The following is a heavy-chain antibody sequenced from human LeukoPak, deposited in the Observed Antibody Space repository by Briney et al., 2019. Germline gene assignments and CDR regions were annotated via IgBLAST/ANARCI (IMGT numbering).Heavy chain of an antibody. Sequence: SQTLSLTCAISGDSVSSNSAAWNWIRQSPSRGLEWLARTYYRSKWYNDYAVSVKSRISINPDTSKNQLSLQLNSVTPEDTAVYYCARGECSGGSCYELGYWGQGTLVTVSS. D-gene: IGHD2-15*01. J-gene: IGHJ4*02. CDR1: GDSVSSNSAA. CDR2: TYYRSKWYN. V-gene: IGHV6-1*01. CDR3: ARGECSGGSCYELGY.